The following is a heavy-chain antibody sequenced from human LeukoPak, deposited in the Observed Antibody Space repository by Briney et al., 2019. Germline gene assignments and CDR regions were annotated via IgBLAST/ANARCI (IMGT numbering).Heavy chain of an antibody. CDR2: ISGYNGKT. D-gene: IGHD3-22*01. J-gene: IGHJ4*02. CDR3: ARDYNYVPDY. V-gene: IGHV1-18*01. CDR1: GYTFTSSG. Sequence: AAVKVSCKASGYTFTSSGISWVRQAPGQGLEWMGWISGYNGKTYYAQKFQGRVTMTTDTSTSTTYMELRSLRSDDTAVYYCARDYNYVPDYWGQGTLVTVSA.